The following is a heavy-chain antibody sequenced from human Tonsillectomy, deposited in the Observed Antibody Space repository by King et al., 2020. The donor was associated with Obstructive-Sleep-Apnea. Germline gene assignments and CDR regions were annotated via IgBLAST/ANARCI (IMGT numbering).Heavy chain of an antibody. CDR2: IYGGGGGT. CDR1: GFTFNFYA. Sequence: VQLVESGGGLVEPGGSLRLSCVASGFTFNFYAMNWVRQAPGKGLEWVSAIYGGGGGTFYADSVKGRFTISRDNSKNTLHLQMNSLRAEDTAIYYCAKNAAYYFDSSAYYYPVYWGQGTLVTVSS. D-gene: IGHD3-22*01. J-gene: IGHJ4*02. CDR3: AKNAAYYFDSSAYYYPVY. V-gene: IGHV3-23*04.